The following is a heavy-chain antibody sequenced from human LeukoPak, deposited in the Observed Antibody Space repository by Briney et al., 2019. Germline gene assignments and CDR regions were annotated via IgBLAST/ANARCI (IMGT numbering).Heavy chain of an antibody. CDR2: IYNSGGT. D-gene: IGHD2-21*02. V-gene: IGHV4-59*01. J-gene: IGHJ6*03. CDR1: GVSISSYS. Sequence: PSETLCLSCAVSGVSISSYSRSWVRQPPGKGLEWVGGIYNSGGTTYNPSPKSRVTISIDTSKNRFSLKLSSVTAADTAVYYCAKVSGDWWDGEKVVYYYYYYMDVWGKGTTVTVSS. CDR3: AKVSGDWWDGEKVVYYYYYYMDV.